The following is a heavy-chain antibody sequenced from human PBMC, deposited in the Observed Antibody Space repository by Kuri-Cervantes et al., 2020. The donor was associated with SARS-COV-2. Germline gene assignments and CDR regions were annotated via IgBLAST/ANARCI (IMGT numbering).Heavy chain of an antibody. CDR1: GFTFSNSD. V-gene: IGHV3-19*01. CDR2: VSWNGSRT. CDR3: ARDPSSYGDYVGSYFDY. D-gene: IGHD4-17*01. Sequence: GESLKISCAASGFTFSNSDMNWVRQAPGKGLEWVSGVSWNGSRTHYADSVKGRFIISSDNAKDALYLQMSSLRDEDTAVYYCARDPSSYGDYVGSYFDYWGQGTLVTVSS. J-gene: IGHJ4*02.